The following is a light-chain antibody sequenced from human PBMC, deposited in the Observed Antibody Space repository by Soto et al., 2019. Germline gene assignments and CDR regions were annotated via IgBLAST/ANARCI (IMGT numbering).Light chain of an antibody. CDR1: QSVTRN. Sequence: QSPVXXSVXXXERATXSCGSSQSVTRNLDWYQKNNGKAPRLVIYGASTRATGIPVRLSGSGFGTELTITISSMKSEDFEVYFCQQYENWTRTFGHGTKVDI. J-gene: IGKJ1*01. CDR3: QQYENWTRT. CDR2: GAS. V-gene: IGKV3-15*01.